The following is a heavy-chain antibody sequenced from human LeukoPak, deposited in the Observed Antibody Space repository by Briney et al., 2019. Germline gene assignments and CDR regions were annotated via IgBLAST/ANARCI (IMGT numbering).Heavy chain of an antibody. Sequence: GGSLRLSCAASGFTVSSNYMTWVRQAPGKGLEWVSVIYKNAITYHADTVKGRFTISRDNSKNTVYLQMNSLRAEDTAVYFCAKEYGYDYNYFYSMDVWGKGTTVTISS. V-gene: IGHV3-66*03. CDR3: AKEYGYDYNYFYSMDV. CDR2: IYKNAIT. D-gene: IGHD1-1*01. CDR1: GFTVSSNY. J-gene: IGHJ6*03.